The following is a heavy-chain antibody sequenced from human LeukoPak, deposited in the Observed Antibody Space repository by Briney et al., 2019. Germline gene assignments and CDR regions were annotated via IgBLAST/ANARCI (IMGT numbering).Heavy chain of an antibody. Sequence: SETLSLTCTVSGGSISSGSYYWSWIRQPAGKRLEWIGHIYRSGITNYNPSLKSRVTIPVDTSKNHFSLRLSSVTAADTAVYYCARHDSSGPYNAFDIWGQGTMVTVSS. CDR1: GGSISSGSYY. CDR2: IYRSGIT. J-gene: IGHJ3*02. D-gene: IGHD3-22*01. V-gene: IGHV4-61*09. CDR3: ARHDSSGPYNAFDI.